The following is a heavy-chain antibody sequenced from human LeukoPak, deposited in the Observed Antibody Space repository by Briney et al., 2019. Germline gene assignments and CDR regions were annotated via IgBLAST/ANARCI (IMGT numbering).Heavy chain of an antibody. Sequence: GGSLRLSCAASGFTFSSYAMHWVRQAPGKGLEWVAVISYDGSNKYYADSVKGRFTISRDNSKNTLYLQMSSLRAEDTAVYYCARASSDYGEEVWGQGTLVTVSS. V-gene: IGHV3-30-3*01. CDR2: ISYDGSNK. CDR3: ARASSDYGEEV. CDR1: GFTFSSYA. J-gene: IGHJ4*02. D-gene: IGHD4-17*01.